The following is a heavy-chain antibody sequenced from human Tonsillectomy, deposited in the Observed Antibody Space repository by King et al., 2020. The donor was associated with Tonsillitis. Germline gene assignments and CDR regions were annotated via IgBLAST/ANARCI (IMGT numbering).Heavy chain of an antibody. CDR2: ISYDGSNQ. V-gene: IGHV3-30*04. CDR1: GFTFSRYP. CDR3: ARALRTGIALAEILAY. Sequence: QLVQSGGGVVQPGRSLRLSCAASGFTFSRYPLHWVRQAPGKGLEWVAVISYDGSNQYYADSVKGRFTISRDSSKNTLFLQMNSLRVEDTAVYYCARALRTGIALAEILAYWGQGTLVTVSS. J-gene: IGHJ4*02. D-gene: IGHD6-19*01.